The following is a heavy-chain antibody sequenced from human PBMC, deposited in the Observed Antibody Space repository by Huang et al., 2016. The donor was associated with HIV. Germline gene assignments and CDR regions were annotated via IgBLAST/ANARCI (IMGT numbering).Heavy chain of an antibody. CDR2: ISIDGSNK. D-gene: IGHD3-10*01. V-gene: IGHV3-30-3*01. CDR3: ARTGSYYYGSGSYHFGDY. J-gene: IGHJ4*02. Sequence: GKGLEWLAVISIDGSNKNYAPSVKGRFTISRDNSKGTVYLQMNSLRPEDTAVYSCARTGSYYYGSGSYHFGDYWGQGTLVTVSS.